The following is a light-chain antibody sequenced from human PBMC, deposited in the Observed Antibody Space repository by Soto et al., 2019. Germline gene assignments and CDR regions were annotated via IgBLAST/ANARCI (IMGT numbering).Light chain of an antibody. CDR1: PSLLHNNGYNY. J-gene: IGKJ5*01. CDR2: LSS. V-gene: IGKV2-28*01. CDR3: MQGTHWPIT. Sequence: EIVMTQSPLSLTVTPGAPASISCRSSPSLLHNNGYNYLDWYMQKQGQSPQLXSYLSSNRASGVPDRFSASGSGTDFALKISRVEAEDVGVYYCMQGTHWPITFGQGTRLEI.